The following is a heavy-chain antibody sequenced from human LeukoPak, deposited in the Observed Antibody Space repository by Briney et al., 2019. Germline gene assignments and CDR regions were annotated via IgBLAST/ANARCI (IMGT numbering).Heavy chain of an antibody. D-gene: IGHD5-18*01. CDR3: ARSQQLPLISHAFDI. V-gene: IGHV3-21*01. Sequence: GGSLRLSCAASGFNFSSYNMHWVRQAPGKGLEWVSSISRSSNYIYYADSVKGRFTISRDNAQNSLYLQMNSLRAEDTAVYYCARSQQLPLISHAFDIWGQGTLVTVSS. CDR2: ISRSSNYI. CDR1: GFNFSSYN. J-gene: IGHJ3*02.